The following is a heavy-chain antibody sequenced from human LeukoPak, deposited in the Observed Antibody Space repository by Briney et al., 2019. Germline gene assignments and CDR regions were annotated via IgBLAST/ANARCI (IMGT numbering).Heavy chain of an antibody. D-gene: IGHD1-1*01. CDR2: IYYNAYT. V-gene: IGHV4-59*02. CDR3: ARDGPDGNYYMDV. CDR1: GDSVSDYY. Sequence: PSETLSLTCSVSGDSVSDYYWGWIRQPPGKGLEWIGYIYYNAYTDYNPSLKSRVTISVDTSKNQFSLNLSSVTAADTAVYYCARDGPDGNYYMDVWGKGTTVTVSS. J-gene: IGHJ6*03.